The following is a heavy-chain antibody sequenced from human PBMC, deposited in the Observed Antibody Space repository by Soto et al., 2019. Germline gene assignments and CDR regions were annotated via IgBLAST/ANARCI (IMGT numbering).Heavy chain of an antibody. J-gene: IGHJ4*02. D-gene: IGHD3-22*01. CDR1: GFTFSSYA. CDR3: ARTADYDEGSGFLDY. V-gene: IGHV3-30-3*01. CDR2: ISYDGSNK. Sequence: QVQLVESGGGVVQPGRSLRLSCAASGFTFSSYAMHWVRQAPGKGLEWVAVISYDGSNKYYADSVKGRFTISRDNSKNTLHLQMNRLRPEGTAVYYCARTADYDEGSGFLDYWGQGTLVTVSS.